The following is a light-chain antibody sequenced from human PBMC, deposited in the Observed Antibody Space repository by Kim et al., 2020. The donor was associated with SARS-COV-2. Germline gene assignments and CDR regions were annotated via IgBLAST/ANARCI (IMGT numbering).Light chain of an antibody. Sequence: SSGQPITIPCTGTSSDVGSYNLVSWYQQHPGKAPKHMIYEGSKRPSGVSNRFSGSKSGNTASLTISGLQAEDEADYYCCSYAGSVVFGGGTQLTVL. CDR3: CSYAGSVV. CDR1: SSDVGSYNL. V-gene: IGLV2-23*01. J-gene: IGLJ2*01. CDR2: EGS.